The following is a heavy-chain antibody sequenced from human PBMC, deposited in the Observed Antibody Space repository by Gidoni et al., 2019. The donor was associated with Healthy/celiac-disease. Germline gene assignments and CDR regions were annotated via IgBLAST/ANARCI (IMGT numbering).Heavy chain of an antibody. J-gene: IGHJ6*02. D-gene: IGHD2-2*01. V-gene: IGHV3-7*01. Sequence: EVQLVESGGGLVKPGGSLRLSCAASGFTFSSYWMSWVRQAPGKGLEWVANIKQDGSEKYYVDSVKGRFTISRDNAKNSLYLQMNSLRAEDTAVYYCARLVVPAAMGGYYYGMDVWGQGTTVTVSS. CDR3: ARLVVPAAMGGYYYGMDV. CDR1: GFTFSSYW. CDR2: IKQDGSEK.